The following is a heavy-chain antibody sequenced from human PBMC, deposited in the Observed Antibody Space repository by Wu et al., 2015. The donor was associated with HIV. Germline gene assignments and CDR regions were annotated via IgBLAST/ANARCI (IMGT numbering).Heavy chain of an antibody. V-gene: IGHV1-2*02. D-gene: IGHD4-11*01. Sequence: QVQLVQSGAEVRKPGASVKISCRPFGYSFPHKFIHWVRRAPGQGFEWMGWINANRGGTKYAEKFQGRVIMTRDTAVSTAYMELNSLTSDDTAVYYCARLQSLHGLYSNADYWGQGTLVTVSS. CDR3: ARLQSLHGLYSNADY. CDR2: INANRGGT. J-gene: IGHJ4*02. CDR1: GYSFPHKF.